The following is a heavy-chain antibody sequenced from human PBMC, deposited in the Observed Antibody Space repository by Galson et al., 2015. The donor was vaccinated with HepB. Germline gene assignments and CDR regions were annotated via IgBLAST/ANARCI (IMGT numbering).Heavy chain of an antibody. V-gene: IGHV3-30*18. CDR3: AKMGGELSLGYYYYGMDV. Sequence: SLRLSCAASGFTFSSYGMHWVRQAPGKGLEWVAVISYDGSNKYYADSVKSRFTISRDNSKNTLYLQMNSLRAEDTAVYYCAKMGGELSLGYYYYGMDVWGQGTTVTVSS. CDR2: ISYDGSNK. J-gene: IGHJ6*02. D-gene: IGHD3-16*02. CDR1: GFTFSSYG.